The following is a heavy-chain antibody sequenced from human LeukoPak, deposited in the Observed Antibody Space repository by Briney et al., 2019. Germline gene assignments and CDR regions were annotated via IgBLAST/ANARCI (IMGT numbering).Heavy chain of an antibody. D-gene: IGHD2-15*01. Sequence: ASVKVSCKASGYTFTGYYIHWVRQGPGQGLEWMGWINPNSGGTNYAQKFQGRATMTRDTSISTAYMELSRLRSDDTAVYYCARFPLGSSGGDYWGQGTLVTVSS. CDR3: ARFPLGSSGGDY. CDR2: INPNSGGT. J-gene: IGHJ4*02. CDR1: GYTFTGYY. V-gene: IGHV1-2*02.